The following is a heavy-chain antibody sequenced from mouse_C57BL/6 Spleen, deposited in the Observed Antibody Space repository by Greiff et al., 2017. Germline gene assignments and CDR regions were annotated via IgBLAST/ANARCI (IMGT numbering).Heavy chain of an antibody. CDR1: GYAFSSSW. CDR3: VGYAMDY. Sequence: VQLQQSGPELVKPGASVKISCKASGYAFSSSWMNWVKQRPGKGLEWIGRIYPGDGDTNYNGKFKGKATLTADKSSSTAYMQLSSLTSEDSAVYCCVGYAMDYWGQGTSVTVSS. J-gene: IGHJ4*01. CDR2: IYPGDGDT. V-gene: IGHV1-82*01.